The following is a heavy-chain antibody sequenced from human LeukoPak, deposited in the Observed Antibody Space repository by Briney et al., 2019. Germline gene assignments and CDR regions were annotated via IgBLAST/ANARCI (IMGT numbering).Heavy chain of an antibody. CDR3: ARDFPLTHCGGDCTDY. Sequence: ASVKVSCKASGYTFTGYYIHWVRQAPGQGLEWMGRINCNGGGTSYAQKLQGRVTMTTDTSTSTAYMELRSLRSDDTAVYYCARDFPLTHCGGDCTDYWGQGTLVTVSS. J-gene: IGHJ4*02. V-gene: IGHV1-2*06. CDR2: INCNGGGT. D-gene: IGHD2-21*02. CDR1: GYTFTGYY.